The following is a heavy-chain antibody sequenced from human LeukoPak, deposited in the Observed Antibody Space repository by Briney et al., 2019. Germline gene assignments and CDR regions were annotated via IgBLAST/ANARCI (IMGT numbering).Heavy chain of an antibody. V-gene: IGHV3-7*01. D-gene: IGHD2-2*02. CDR2: IKQDGSEK. Sequence: GGSLRLSXAASGFTFSSYWMSWVRQAPGKGLEWVANIKQDGSEKYYVDSVKGRFTISRDNAKNSLYLQMNSLRAEDTAVYYCARDPQDCSSTSCYTPTYYFDYWGQGTLATVSS. CDR3: ARDPQDCSSTSCYTPTYYFDY. CDR1: GFTFSSYW. J-gene: IGHJ4*02.